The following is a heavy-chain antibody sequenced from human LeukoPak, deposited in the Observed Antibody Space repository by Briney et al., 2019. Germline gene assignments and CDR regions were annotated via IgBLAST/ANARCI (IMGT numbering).Heavy chain of an antibody. CDR1: GDSIYSYY. CDR3: ARLLGPLDYVWGSSRSK. D-gene: IGHD3-16*02. CDR2: VYSSGNT. J-gene: IGHJ4*02. Sequence: SETLSLTCSVSGDSIYSYYWIWIRQPPGKGLEWIGHVYSSGNTNYNPSLKSRVTISVDTSKNQFSLKLSSVTAADTAVYYCARLLGPLDYVWGSSRSKWGQGTLVTVSS. V-gene: IGHV4-59*08.